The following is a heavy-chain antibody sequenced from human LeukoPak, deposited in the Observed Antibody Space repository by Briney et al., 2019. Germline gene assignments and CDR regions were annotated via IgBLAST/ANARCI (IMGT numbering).Heavy chain of an antibody. V-gene: IGHV1-46*01. D-gene: IGHD3-10*01. CDR3: ASAYGSGNYYHFDY. CDR1: GYTFTSYY. CDR2: INPSDGST. J-gene: IGHJ4*02. Sequence: ASVTVSCKASGYTFTSYYMHWVRQAPGQGLEWMGIINPSDGSTSYAQKFQGRVTMTRDTSTSTVYMELSSLRSEHTAVYYCASAYGSGNYYHFDYWGQGTLVTVSS.